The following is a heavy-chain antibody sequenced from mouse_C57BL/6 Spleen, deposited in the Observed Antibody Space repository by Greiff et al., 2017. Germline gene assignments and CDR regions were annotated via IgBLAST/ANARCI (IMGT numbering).Heavy chain of an antibody. CDR2: INPGSGGT. J-gene: IGHJ2*01. D-gene: IGHD3-2*02. Sequence: QVQLQQSGAELVRPGTSVKVSCKASGYAFTNYLIEWVKQRPGQGLEWIGVINPGSGGTNYNEKFKGKATLTADKSSSTAYMQLSSRTSEDSAVYFCATSGAGDYWGQGTTLTVSS. V-gene: IGHV1-54*01. CDR3: ATSGAGDY. CDR1: GYAFTNYL.